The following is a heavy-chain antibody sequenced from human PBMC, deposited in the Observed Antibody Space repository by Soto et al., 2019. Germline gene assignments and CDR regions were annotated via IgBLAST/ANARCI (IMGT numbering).Heavy chain of an antibody. CDR2: IYYSGST. CDR1: GGSISSGDYY. D-gene: IGHD6-19*01. V-gene: IGHV4-61*08. J-gene: IGHJ4*02. CDR3: ARVPAGSGWCRPSWYFDY. Sequence: SETLSLTCTVSGGSISSGDYYWSWIRQPPGKGLEWIGYIYYSGSTNYNPSLKSRVTISVDTSKNQFSLKLSSVTAADTAVYYCARVPAGSGWCRPSWYFDYWGQGTLVTVSS.